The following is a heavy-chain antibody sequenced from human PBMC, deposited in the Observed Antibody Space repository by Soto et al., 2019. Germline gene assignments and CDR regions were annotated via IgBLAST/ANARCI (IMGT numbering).Heavy chain of an antibody. V-gene: IGHV4-34*01. CDR3: ARGVSMVRGVIRCGMDV. D-gene: IGHD3-10*01. CDR1: GGSFSGYY. Sequence: SETLSLTCAVYGGSFSGYYWSWIRQPPGKGLEWIGEINHSGSTNYNPSLKSRVTISVDTSKNQFSLKLSSVTAADTAVYYCARGVSMVRGVIRCGMDVWGQGTTVTVSS. CDR2: INHSGST. J-gene: IGHJ6*02.